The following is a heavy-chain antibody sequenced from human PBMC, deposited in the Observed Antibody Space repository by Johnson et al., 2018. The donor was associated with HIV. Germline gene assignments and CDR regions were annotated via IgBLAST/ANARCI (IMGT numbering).Heavy chain of an antibody. CDR1: NFTFKDFY. V-gene: IGHV3-11*04. J-gene: IGHJ3*01. CDR3: ARAPYNWNLGLFDAFDV. Sequence: QEQLVESGGDLIKPGGSLRLSCAVSNFTFKDFYMSWIRQAPGKGLEWLSYISGSGFDTYYADSVKGRFTISRDNAKNSLFLQMNGLRAEDTAVYYCARAPYNWNLGLFDAFDVWGQGTKVTVSA. CDR2: ISGSGFDT. D-gene: IGHD1-7*01.